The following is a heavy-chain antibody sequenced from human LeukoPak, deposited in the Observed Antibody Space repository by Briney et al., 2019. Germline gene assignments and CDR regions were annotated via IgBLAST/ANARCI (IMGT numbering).Heavy chain of an antibody. D-gene: IGHD1-14*01. CDR3: ARHVAIGIRASDF. V-gene: IGHV3-23*01. J-gene: IGHJ3*01. CDR2: ISGSGGST. Sequence: TGGSLRLSCAASGXTFSSYAVSWVRQAPGKGLEWVSAISGSGGSTYYADSVKGRFTISRDNSKNTLYLQMNSLRAEDTALYYCARHVAIGIRASDFWGQGTLVTVSS. CDR1: GXTFSSYA.